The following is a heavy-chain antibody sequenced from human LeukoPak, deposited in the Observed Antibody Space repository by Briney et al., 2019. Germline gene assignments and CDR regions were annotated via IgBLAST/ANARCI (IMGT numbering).Heavy chain of an antibody. V-gene: IGHV3-74*01. J-gene: IGHJ4*02. CDR1: AFTFSSYW. CDR3: TRGSPGYSSSWLDF. Sequence: GGSLRLSCATSAFTFSSYWMHWVRQAPGKGLVWVSRINSDGSSRSYADNVKGRFTISRDDAKNTLYLQMSSLSVDDTAVYYCTRGSPGYSSSWLDFWGQGILVTVSS. D-gene: IGHD6-13*01. CDR2: INSDGSSR.